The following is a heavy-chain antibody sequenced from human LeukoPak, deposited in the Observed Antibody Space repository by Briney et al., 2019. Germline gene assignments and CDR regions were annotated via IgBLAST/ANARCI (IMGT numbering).Heavy chain of an antibody. D-gene: IGHD2-15*01. J-gene: IGHJ6*02. CDR1: GFTFSSYS. CDR2: ISSSSSYI. V-gene: IGHV3-21*01. Sequence: PGGSLRLSCAASGFTFSSYSMNWVRQAPGKGLEWVSSISSSSSYIYYADSVKGRFTISRDNAKNSLHLQMNSLRAEDTAVYYCARDVDSYCSGGSCYGMDVWGQGTTVTVSS. CDR3: ARDVDSYCSGGSCYGMDV.